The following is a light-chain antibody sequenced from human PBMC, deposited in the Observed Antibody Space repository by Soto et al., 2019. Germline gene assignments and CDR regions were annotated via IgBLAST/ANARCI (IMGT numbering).Light chain of an antibody. CDR3: QQRGGWPPT. CDR1: QSVSSY. J-gene: IGKJ4*01. Sequence: DIVLTQSPATLSLSPGERATLSCRASQSVSSYLTWYQQKPGQAPRLLISDASNRATGIPARFSGSGSGTDFTLTISSLEPEDFAVYYCQQRGGWPPTFGGGTKVDIK. V-gene: IGKV3-11*01. CDR2: DAS.